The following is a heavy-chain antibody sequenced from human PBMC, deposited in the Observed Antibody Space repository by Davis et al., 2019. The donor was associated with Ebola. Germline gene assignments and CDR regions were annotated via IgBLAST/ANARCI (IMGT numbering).Heavy chain of an antibody. D-gene: IGHD2-15*01. CDR3: AREGCSGGSCYLDY. J-gene: IGHJ4*02. CDR1: GFTFSSYA. CDR2: ISGSGGST. V-gene: IGHV3-23*01. Sequence: GESLKIPCAASGFTFSSYAMRWVRQAPGKGLEWVSAISGSGGSTYYADSVKGRFTISRDNAKNSLYLQMNSLRAEDTAVYYCAREGCSGGSCYLDYWGQGTLVTVSS.